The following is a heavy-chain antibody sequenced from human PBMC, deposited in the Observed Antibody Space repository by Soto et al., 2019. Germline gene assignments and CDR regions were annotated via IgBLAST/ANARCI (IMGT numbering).Heavy chain of an antibody. V-gene: IGHV3-7*01. D-gene: IGHD3-22*01. Sequence: GGSLRLSCAASGFTFSSYWMSWVRQAPGKGLEWVANIKQDGSEKYYVDSVKGRFTISRDNAKNSLYLQMNSLRAEDTAVYYCARDSIYYYGSSGYYYGFDYFDYWGQGTLVTVSS. CDR1: GFTFSSYW. CDR3: ARDSIYYYGSSGYYYGFDYFDY. J-gene: IGHJ4*02. CDR2: IKQDGSEK.